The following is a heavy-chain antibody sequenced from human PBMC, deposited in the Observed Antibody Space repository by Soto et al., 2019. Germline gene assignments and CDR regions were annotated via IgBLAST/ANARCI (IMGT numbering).Heavy chain of an antibody. CDR2: TYYRSRFFS. J-gene: IGHJ5*02. D-gene: IGHD3-10*01. Sequence: PAQALPLTCAISGDSVSSYSAAWNWIRQSPSGGLEWLGRTYYRSRFFSDYAESVKSRIIINPDTSKNQFSLQLKSVTPEDTAVYYCVRDRYSSSGWFDPWGQGTPVIVSS. CDR1: GDSVSSYSAA. V-gene: IGHV6-1*01. CDR3: VRDRYSSSGWFDP.